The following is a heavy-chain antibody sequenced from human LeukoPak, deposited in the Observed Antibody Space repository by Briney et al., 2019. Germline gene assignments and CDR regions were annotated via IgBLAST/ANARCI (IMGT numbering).Heavy chain of an antibody. CDR2: INHSGST. CDR1: GGSFSGYY. CDR3: ARVVVVSAAMWSYNWFDP. Sequence: SETLSLTCAVYGGSFSGYYWSWIRQPPGKGLEWIGEINHSGSTNYNPSLKSRVTISVDTSKNQFSLKLSSVTAADTAVYYCARVVVVSAAMWSYNWFDPWGQGTLVTVSS. D-gene: IGHD2-2*01. V-gene: IGHV4-34*01. J-gene: IGHJ5*02.